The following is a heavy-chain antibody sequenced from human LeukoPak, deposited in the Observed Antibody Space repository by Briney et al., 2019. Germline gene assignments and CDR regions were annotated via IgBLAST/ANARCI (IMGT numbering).Heavy chain of an antibody. D-gene: IGHD3-22*01. V-gene: IGHV4-34*01. CDR2: INHSGST. CDR3: ARNMIVVVSDAFDI. Sequence: SETLSLTCAVYGGSFGGYYWSWIRQPPGKGLEWIGEINHSGSTNYNPSLKSRVTISVDTSKNQFSLKLSSVTAADTAVYYCARNMIVVVSDAFDIWGQGTMVTVSS. CDR1: GGSFGGYY. J-gene: IGHJ3*02.